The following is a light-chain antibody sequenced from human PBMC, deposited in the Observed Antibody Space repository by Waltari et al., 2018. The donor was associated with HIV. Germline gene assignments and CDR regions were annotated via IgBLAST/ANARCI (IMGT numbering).Light chain of an antibody. Sequence: SYELTQPPSVSVSPGQTARITCSGDALPKQYAYWYQQKPGQAPVLVIYKDSERPSGLPERFSGSSSGTTVTLTISGVQVEDEADYYCQSADSSGTYVFGTGTKVTVL. CDR3: QSADSSGTYV. J-gene: IGLJ1*01. CDR1: ALPKQY. CDR2: KDS. V-gene: IGLV3-25*03.